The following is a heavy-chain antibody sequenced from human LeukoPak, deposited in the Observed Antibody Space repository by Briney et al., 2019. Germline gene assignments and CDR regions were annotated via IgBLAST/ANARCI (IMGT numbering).Heavy chain of an antibody. CDR1: GASINNYF. Sequence: SETLSLTCTVSGASINNYFWSWVRQPPGKGLEWIGYMYSSGSSTHNPSLKSRVTMSIDPSRNQLSLRVTSVTAADTAVYYCARGGWLKTSYYFDFWGQGSLVTVSS. CDR3: ARGGWLKTSYYFDF. J-gene: IGHJ4*02. V-gene: IGHV4-59*01. CDR2: MYSSGSS. D-gene: IGHD5-24*01.